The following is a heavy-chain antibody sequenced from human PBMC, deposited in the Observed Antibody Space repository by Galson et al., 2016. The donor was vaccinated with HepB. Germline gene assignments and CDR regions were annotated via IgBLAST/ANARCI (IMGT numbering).Heavy chain of an antibody. CDR2: ISSSSSAI. V-gene: IGHV3-48*01. Sequence: SLRLSCAASGSTFNSYSMNWVRQAPGKGLEWVSYISSSSSAIYYADSVKGRFTISRDNAKNSLYLQMNSLRAEDTAGYYCARGGSGSHPNQHYFYYYALDVWGIGATVTVSS. CDR3: ARGGSGSHPNQHYFYYYALDV. CDR1: GSTFNSYS. D-gene: IGHD3-10*01. J-gene: IGHJ6*04.